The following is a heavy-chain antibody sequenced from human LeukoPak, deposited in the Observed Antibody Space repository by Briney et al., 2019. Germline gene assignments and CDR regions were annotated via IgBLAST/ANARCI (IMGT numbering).Heavy chain of an antibody. CDR3: ARGRHFDWPLDY. J-gene: IGHJ4*02. CDR2: INHSGST. Sequence: SETLSLTCAVYGGSFSGYYWSWIRQPPGKELEWIGEINHSGSTNYNPSLKSRVTISVDTSKNQFSLKLSSVTAADTAVYYCARGRHFDWPLDYWGQGTLVTVSS. CDR1: GGSFSGYY. D-gene: IGHD3-9*01. V-gene: IGHV4-34*01.